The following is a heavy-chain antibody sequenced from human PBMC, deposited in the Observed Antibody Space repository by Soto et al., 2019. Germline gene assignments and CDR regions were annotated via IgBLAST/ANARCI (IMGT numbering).Heavy chain of an antibody. CDR1: RGTFNSYS. CDR3: ARMGGDYYYQGMDV. Sequence: QVQLVQSGAEVKKPGSSVKVSCKTPRGTFNSYSINWVRQAPGQGLEWMGRIIPVLEITDYAQRLQGRVKITADKTTGTAYMELRRLKSEVTAVYYCARMGGDYYYQGMDVWGQGTTIIVSS. D-gene: IGHD3-16*01. CDR2: IIPVLEIT. V-gene: IGHV1-69*02. J-gene: IGHJ6*02.